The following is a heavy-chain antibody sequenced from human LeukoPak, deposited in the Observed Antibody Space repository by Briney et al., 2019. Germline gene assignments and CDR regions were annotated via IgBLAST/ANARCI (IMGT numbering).Heavy chain of an antibody. V-gene: IGHV1-8*01. J-gene: IGHJ6*02. CDR2: MNPNSGNT. D-gene: IGHD3-10*01. Sequence: ASVKVSCKASGYTFTSYDINWVRQATGQGLEWMGWMNPNSGNTGYAQKFQGRVTMTRNTSISTAYMELSSLRSEDTAVYYCASSITMVLGVLYYGMDVWGQGTTVTVSS. CDR3: ASSITMVLGVLYYGMDV. CDR1: GYTFTSYD.